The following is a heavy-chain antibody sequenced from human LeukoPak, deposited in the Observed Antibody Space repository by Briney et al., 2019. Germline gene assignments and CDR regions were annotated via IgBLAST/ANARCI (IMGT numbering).Heavy chain of an antibody. Sequence: PSDTLSLTYTVSCGSISRGGYYWSWIRQHPGKGLEWMGYICYSGGTSYNTSLKSRFTISLDTPKTQFSMKLSSVTAADTAVYYCESDFYGDYGFSAFDIWGQGTMVTVSS. CDR3: ESDFYGDYGFSAFDI. CDR2: ICYSGGT. J-gene: IGHJ3*02. CDR1: CGSISRGGYY. D-gene: IGHD4-17*01. V-gene: IGHV4-31*03.